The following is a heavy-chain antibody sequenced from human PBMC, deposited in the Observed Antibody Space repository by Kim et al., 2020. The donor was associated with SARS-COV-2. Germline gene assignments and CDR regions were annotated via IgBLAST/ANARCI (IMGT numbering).Heavy chain of an antibody. V-gene: IGHV3-23*01. CDR2: ISGSGDTT. Sequence: GGSLRLSCAASGFMFSSHAMTWVRQAPGKGLERVSIISGSGDTTYYADFVKGRFTISRDNSKNTLYLQMNSLRAEDTALYFCAKDQSGDYYYSGMDVWGQGTTVTVSS. D-gene: IGHD1-26*01. CDR1: GFMFSSHA. CDR3: AKDQSGDYYYSGMDV. J-gene: IGHJ6*02.